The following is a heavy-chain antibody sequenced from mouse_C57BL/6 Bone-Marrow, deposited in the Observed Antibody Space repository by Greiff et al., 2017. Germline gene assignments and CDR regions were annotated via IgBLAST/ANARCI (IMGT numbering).Heavy chain of an antibody. CDR2: IYPGSGST. J-gene: IGHJ3*01. V-gene: IGHV1-55*01. CDR3: ARGEYYGSRLSPFAY. Sequence: QVQLQQPGAELVKPGASVKMSCKASGYTFTSYWITWVKQRPGQGLEWIGDIYPGSGSTNYNEKFKSKATLTVDTSSSTAYMQLSSLTSEDSAVYYCARGEYYGSRLSPFAYWGQGTLVTVSA. D-gene: IGHD1-1*01. CDR1: GYTFTSYW.